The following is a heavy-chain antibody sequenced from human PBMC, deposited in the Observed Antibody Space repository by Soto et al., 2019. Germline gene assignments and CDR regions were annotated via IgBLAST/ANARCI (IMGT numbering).Heavy chain of an antibody. J-gene: IGHJ6*02. V-gene: IGHV5-10-1*01. CDR2: IDPSDSYT. CDR1: GYSFTSYW. Sequence: GESLKISCKGSGYSFTSYWISWVRQMPGKGLEWMGRIDPSDSYTNYSPSFQGHVTISADKSISTAYPQWSSLKASDTAMYYCARYYDFWSGCRYGMDVWGQGTTVTVYS. CDR3: ARYYDFWSGCRYGMDV. D-gene: IGHD3-3*01.